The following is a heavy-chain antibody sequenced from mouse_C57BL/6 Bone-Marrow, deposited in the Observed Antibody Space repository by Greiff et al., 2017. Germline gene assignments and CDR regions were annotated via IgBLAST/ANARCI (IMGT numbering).Heavy chain of an antibody. J-gene: IGHJ1*03. CDR2: IYPSDSET. CDR1: GYTFTSYW. D-gene: IGHD1-1*01. Sequence: QFQLQQPGAELVRPGSSVKLSCKASGYTFTSYWMDWVKQRPGQGLEWIGNIYPSDSETHYNQKFKDKATLTVDKSSSTAYMQLSSLTSEDSAVYYCATLDYGVPRGYFDVWGTGTTVTVSS. CDR3: ATLDYGVPRGYFDV. V-gene: IGHV1-61*01.